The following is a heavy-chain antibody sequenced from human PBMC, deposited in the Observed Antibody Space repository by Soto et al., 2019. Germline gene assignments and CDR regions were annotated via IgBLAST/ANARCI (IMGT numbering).Heavy chain of an antibody. CDR3: ARDHARIVYSSSLHYGMDV. CDR1: GYTFTGYY. J-gene: IGHJ6*02. CDR2: INPNSGGT. Sequence: ASVNVSCKSSGYTFTGYYIHWVRQAPGQGLEWMGWINPNSGGTNYAQKFQGWVTMTRDTSISTAYMELSRLRSDDTAVYYCARDHARIVYSSSLHYGMDVWGQGTTVTVSS. V-gene: IGHV1-2*04. D-gene: IGHD6-13*01.